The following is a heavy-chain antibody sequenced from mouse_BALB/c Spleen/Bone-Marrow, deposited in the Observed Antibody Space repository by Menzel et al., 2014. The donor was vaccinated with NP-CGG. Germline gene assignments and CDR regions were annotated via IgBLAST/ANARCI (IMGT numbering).Heavy chain of an antibody. CDR3: ARYRLGTYFDY. CDR2: VDPANGNT. Sequence: EVQRVESGAELVKPGASAKLSCTASGLNIKDTYMHWVKQRPEQGLEWIGRVDPANGNTKYDPKFQGKATITADTSSNTAYLQLSSLTSEDTAVYYCARYRLGTYFDYWGQGTTLTVSS. CDR1: GLNIKDTY. D-gene: IGHD2-14*01. V-gene: IGHV14-3*02. J-gene: IGHJ2*01.